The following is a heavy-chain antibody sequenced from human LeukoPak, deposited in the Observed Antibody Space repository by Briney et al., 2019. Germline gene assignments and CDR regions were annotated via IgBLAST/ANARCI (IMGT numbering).Heavy chain of an antibody. CDR1: GFTFSSYA. Sequence: PGGSLRLSCAASGFTFSSYAMSWVRQAPGKGLEWVSAISGSGGSTYYADFVKGRFTISRDNSKNTLYLQMNSLRAEDTAVYYCAKDRDKQWLPDAVDYWGQGTLVTVSS. CDR3: AKDRDKQWLPDAVDY. V-gene: IGHV3-23*01. CDR2: ISGSGGST. J-gene: IGHJ4*02. D-gene: IGHD6-19*01.